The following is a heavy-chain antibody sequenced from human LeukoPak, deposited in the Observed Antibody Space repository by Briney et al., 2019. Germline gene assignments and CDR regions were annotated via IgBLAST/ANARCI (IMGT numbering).Heavy chain of an antibody. CDR3: ARSGYYYDSLDY. CDR1: GGSISSYY. V-gene: IGHV4-59*08. Sequence: PSETLSLTCTVSGGSISSYYWSWIRQPPGKGVEWIGYISHSGSTNYNPSLKSRVTISVDTSKNQFSLNLSSVTAADTAVYYCARSGYYYDSLDYWGQGTLVTVSS. D-gene: IGHD3-22*01. J-gene: IGHJ4*02. CDR2: ISHSGST.